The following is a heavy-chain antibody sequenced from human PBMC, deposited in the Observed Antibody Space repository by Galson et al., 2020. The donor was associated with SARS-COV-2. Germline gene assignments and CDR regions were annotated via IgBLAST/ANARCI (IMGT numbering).Heavy chain of an antibody. D-gene: IGHD2-15*01. CDR1: GFTFSSYG. Sequence: GSLRLSCAASGFTFSSYGMHWVRQAPGKGLEWVAFIRYDGSNKYYADSVKGRFTISRDNSKNTLYLQMNSLRAEDTAVYYCAKDYSAVAATYYFDYWGQGTLVTVSS. V-gene: IGHV3-30*02. CDR3: AKDYSAVAATYYFDY. CDR2: IRYDGSNK. J-gene: IGHJ4*02.